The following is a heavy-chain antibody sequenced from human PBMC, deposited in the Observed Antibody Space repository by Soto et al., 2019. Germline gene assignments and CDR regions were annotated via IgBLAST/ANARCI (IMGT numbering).Heavy chain of an antibody. CDR2: ITPFNGNT. CDR1: GYTFTYGY. J-gene: IGHJ4*02. D-gene: IGHD1-26*01. V-gene: IGHV1-45*01. Sequence: SVKGACKASGYTFTYGYLHWVRQAPGQALEWMGWITPFNGNTNYAQKFQGQVIISADKSISTAYLQWSSLKASDTAMYYCARLLSGSHYYLDYWGQGTLVTVSS. CDR3: ARLLSGSHYYLDY.